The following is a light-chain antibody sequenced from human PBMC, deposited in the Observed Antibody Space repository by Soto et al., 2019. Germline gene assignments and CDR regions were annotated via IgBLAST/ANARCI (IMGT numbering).Light chain of an antibody. V-gene: IGLV2-23*01. CDR3: CSYAGSSTGV. Sequence: QSVLTQPASVSGSPGHSITISCTGTSSDVGSYNLVSWYQQHPGKASKLMIYEGSKRPSGVSNRFSGSKSGNTASLTISGLQAEDEADYYCCSYAGSSTGVFGGGTKVTVL. CDR1: SSDVGSYNL. CDR2: EGS. J-gene: IGLJ3*02.